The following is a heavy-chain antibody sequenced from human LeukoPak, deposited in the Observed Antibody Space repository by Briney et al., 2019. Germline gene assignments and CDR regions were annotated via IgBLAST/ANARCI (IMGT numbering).Heavy chain of an antibody. V-gene: IGHV4-59*08. CDR2: LYYSGNT. CDR3: ARLGRPGAFDI. Sequence: SETLSLTCTVSGVAISTYYWSWIRQPPGKGLEWIGYLYYSGNTNYNPSLKSRVTISADTSKNQFSLKLTSVTAADTALYYCARLGRPGAFDIWGQGTMVTVSS. CDR1: GVAISTYY. D-gene: IGHD2-15*01. J-gene: IGHJ3*02.